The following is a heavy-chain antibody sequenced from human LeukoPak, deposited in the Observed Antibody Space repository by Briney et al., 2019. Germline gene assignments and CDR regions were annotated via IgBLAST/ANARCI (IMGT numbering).Heavy chain of an antibody. V-gene: IGHV3-48*03. CDR2: ISSSGSTI. CDR3: ARGLYYGMDV. CDR1: GFTFSSYE. D-gene: IGHD3-22*01. J-gene: IGHJ6*02. Sequence: GGSLRLSCAASGFTFSSYEMNWVRQAPGKGLEWVSYISSSGSTIYYADSVKGRFTISRDNAKNSLYLRMNSLRAEDTAVYYCARGLYYGMDVWGQGTTVTVSS.